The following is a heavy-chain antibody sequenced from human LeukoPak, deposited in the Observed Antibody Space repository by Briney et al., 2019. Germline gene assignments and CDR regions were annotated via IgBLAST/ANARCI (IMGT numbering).Heavy chain of an antibody. D-gene: IGHD3-22*01. CDR1: GGSFSGYY. Sequence: SETLSLTCAVYGGSFSGYYWSWIRQPPGKGLEWIGEINHSGSTNYNPSLKSRVTISVDTSKNQFSLKLTSVTAADTAVYYCARHESSGYYRPLDYWGQGTLVTVSS. CDR3: ARHESSGYYRPLDY. V-gene: IGHV4-34*01. J-gene: IGHJ4*02. CDR2: INHSGST.